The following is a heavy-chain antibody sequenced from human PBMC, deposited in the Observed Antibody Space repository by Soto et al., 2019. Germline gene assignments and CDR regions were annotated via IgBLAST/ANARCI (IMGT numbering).Heavy chain of an antibody. CDR3: ARLDYGDYRIDY. V-gene: IGHV1-2*02. D-gene: IGHD4-17*01. Sequence: ASVKVSCKASGYIFNGYYIYWVRQAPGQGLEWMGWINPNSGGTHYAQRFQGRVTLTRDTSITTAYMELSRLRSDDSALYYCARLDYGDYRIDYWGQGTLVTVSS. J-gene: IGHJ4*02. CDR2: INPNSGGT. CDR1: GYIFNGYY.